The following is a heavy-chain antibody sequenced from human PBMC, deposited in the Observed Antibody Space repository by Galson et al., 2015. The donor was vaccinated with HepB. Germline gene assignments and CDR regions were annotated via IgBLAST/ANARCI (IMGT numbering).Heavy chain of an antibody. CDR3: AGTFYFDY. Sequence: SLRLSCAASGFTFSSYAMNWVRQAPGKGLEWVAVLSSHGDNEYYADSVKGRFTISRVNSENTVYLQMHSLRVEDTAVYYCAGTFYFDYWGQGTLVTVSS. CDR2: LSSHGDNE. J-gene: IGHJ4*02. V-gene: IGHV3-30*04. CDR1: GFTFSSYA. D-gene: IGHD3-16*01.